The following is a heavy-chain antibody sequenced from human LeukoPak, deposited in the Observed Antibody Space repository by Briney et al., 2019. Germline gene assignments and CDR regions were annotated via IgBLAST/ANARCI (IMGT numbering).Heavy chain of an antibody. V-gene: IGHV3-30*02. Sequence: GGSLRLSCAAAGFTFSSYGMHWVRQAPGKGLEWVAFIRYDGSNKYYADSVKGRFTISRDNSKNTLYLQMNSLRAEDTAVYYWAVVVKAYSGAQGPLATVSS. CDR2: IRYDGSNK. D-gene: IGHD2-15*01. CDR1: GFTFSSYG. J-gene: IGHJ4*02. CDR3: AVVVKAYS.